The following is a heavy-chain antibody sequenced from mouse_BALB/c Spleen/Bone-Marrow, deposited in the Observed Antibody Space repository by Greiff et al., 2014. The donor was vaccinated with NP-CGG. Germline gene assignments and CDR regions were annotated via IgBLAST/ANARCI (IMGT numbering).Heavy chain of an antibody. D-gene: IGHD2-14*01. CDR2: ISYSGRT. CDR3: ARWGRYLNFDY. V-gene: IGHV3-2*02. CDR1: GYSITSDYA. J-gene: IGHJ2*01. Sequence: VQLKQSGPGLVKPSQSLSLTCTVTGYSITSDYAWNWIRQFPGNKLEWMGYISYSGRTSYNPSLKSRISITRDTSKNQFFLQLNSVTTEDTATYYCARWGRYLNFDYWGQGTTLTVSS.